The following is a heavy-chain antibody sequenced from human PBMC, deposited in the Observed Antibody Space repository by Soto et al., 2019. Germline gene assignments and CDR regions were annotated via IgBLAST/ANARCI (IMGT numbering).Heavy chain of an antibody. CDR1: GYTFTSYG. CDR2: ISAYNGNT. V-gene: IGHV1-18*04. D-gene: IGHD3-9*01. Sequence: RASVKVSCKASGYTFTSYGISWVRQAPGQGLEWMGWISAYNGNTNYAQKLQGRVTMTTDTSTSTAYMELRSLRSDDTAVYYCARDMGPYYDILTGYYKAPFDYWGQGTLVTVSS. CDR3: ARDMGPYYDILTGYYKAPFDY. J-gene: IGHJ4*02.